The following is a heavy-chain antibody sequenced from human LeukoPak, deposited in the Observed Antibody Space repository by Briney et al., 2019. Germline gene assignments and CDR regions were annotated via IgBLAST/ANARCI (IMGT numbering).Heavy chain of an antibody. V-gene: IGHV3-23*01. Sequence: GGSLRLSCAASGFTFSSYAMNWVRQAPGKGPEWVSGISNSGGSTYYADSAKGRFTISRDNSKNTLYLQMNSLRAEDTAVYYSAKETSSSFDYWGQGTLVTVSS. CDR3: AKETSSSFDY. CDR2: ISNSGGST. CDR1: GFTFSSYA. D-gene: IGHD6-6*01. J-gene: IGHJ4*02.